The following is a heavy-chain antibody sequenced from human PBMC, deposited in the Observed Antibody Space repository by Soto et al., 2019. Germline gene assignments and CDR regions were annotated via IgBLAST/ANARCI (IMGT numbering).Heavy chain of an antibody. CDR2: VQHSGTT. Sequence: PSETLSLPCVVSAYCISSGYYWGWIRQPPGKGLEWIATVQHSGTTYYNPSLKSRVTISVDTSKNHFSLRLSSVTAADRAVYYCGRDPNTWYWFNHWGQGTLVTFCS. CDR1: AYCISSGYY. CDR3: GRDPNTWYWFNH. D-gene: IGHD2-8*02. J-gene: IGHJ5*02. V-gene: IGHV4-38-2*01.